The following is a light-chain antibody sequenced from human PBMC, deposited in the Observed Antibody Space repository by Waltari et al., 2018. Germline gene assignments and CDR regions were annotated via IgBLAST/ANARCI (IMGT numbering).Light chain of an antibody. J-gene: IGLJ3*02. Sequence: QSALTQPASVSGSPGQSVTISSTGTSTDVGGSHFVSWYQQPPGRAPKLMIYDVTHRPSGVSTRFSGSKSGDTASLTISGLQAADEAEYYCSSYSSTNTVVFGGGTQLTV. CDR3: SSYSSTNTVV. CDR2: DVT. V-gene: IGLV2-14*03. CDR1: STDVGGSHF.